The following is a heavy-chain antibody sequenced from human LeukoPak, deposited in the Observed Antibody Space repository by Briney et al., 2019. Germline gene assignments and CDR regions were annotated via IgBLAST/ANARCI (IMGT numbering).Heavy chain of an antibody. CDR1: GGSISSYY. CDR3: ARHSHDGHFAY. J-gene: IGHJ4*02. CDR2: IYYSGST. V-gene: IGHV4-59*08. D-gene: IGHD5-24*01. Sequence: SESLSLTCTVSGGSISSYYWSWIRQPPGKGLEWIGYIYYSGSTNYNPSLKSRVTISVDTSKNQFSLKLSSVTAADTAVYYCARHSHDGHFAYGGERTMVSVSS.